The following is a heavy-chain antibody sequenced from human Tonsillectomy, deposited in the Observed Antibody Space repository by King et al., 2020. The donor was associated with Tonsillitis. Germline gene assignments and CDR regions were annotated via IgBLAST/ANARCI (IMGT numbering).Heavy chain of an antibody. V-gene: IGHV3-23*01. Sequence: VQLLESGGGLVQPGGSLRLSCAASGLTFSSYAMSWVRQAPGKGLEWVSAITGSGAKTYYADSVKGRFTISRDNSKNTLYLQMNSLRAEDTAVFYCAKDGGYYDSSGYFSDWGQGTLVTVSS. J-gene: IGHJ4*02. CDR2: ITGSGAKT. CDR3: AKDGGYYDSSGYFSD. CDR1: GLTFSSYA. D-gene: IGHD3-22*01.